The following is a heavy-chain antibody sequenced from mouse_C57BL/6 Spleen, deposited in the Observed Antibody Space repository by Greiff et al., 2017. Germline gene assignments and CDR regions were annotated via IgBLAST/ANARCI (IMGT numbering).Heavy chain of an antibody. Sequence: VQLQQSGPVLVKPGASVKMSCKASGYTFTDYYMHWVKQSHGKSLEWIGVINPYNGGTSYNQKFKGKATLTVDKSSSTAYMELNSLTSEDSAVYYCARKASWGLDYWGQGTTLTVSS. CDR1: GYTFTDYY. J-gene: IGHJ2*01. CDR3: ARKASWGLDY. V-gene: IGHV1-19*01. CDR2: INPYNGGT. D-gene: IGHD6-1*01.